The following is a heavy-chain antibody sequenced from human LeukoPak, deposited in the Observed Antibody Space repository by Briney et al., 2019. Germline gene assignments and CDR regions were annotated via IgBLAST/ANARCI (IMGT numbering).Heavy chain of an antibody. CDR3: VRDNPRCCGVVPVNIDDF. CDR1: GFTVSSNY. D-gene: IGHD2-15*01. Sequence: PGGSLRLSCAASGFTVSSNYMSWVRQAPGKGLEWVSVIYSGGSTYYADSVKGRFTISRDNSKNSLSLQMHSLRAEDTAVYYCVRDNPRCCGVVPVNIDDFWGQGTLVTVSS. CDR2: IYSGGST. V-gene: IGHV3-66*01. J-gene: IGHJ4*02.